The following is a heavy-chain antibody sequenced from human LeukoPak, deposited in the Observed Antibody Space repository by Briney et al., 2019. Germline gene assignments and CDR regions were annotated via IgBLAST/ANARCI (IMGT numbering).Heavy chain of an antibody. J-gene: IGHJ4*02. CDR3: ARESGFYGSGSRY. CDR2: INPNSGGT. V-gene: IGHV1-2*02. Sequence: ASVKVSCKASGYTFTGYYMHWVRQAPGQGLEWMGWINPNSGGTNYAQKFQGRVTMTRDTSISTSYMELSRLRSEDTVVYYCARESGFYGSGSRYWGQGTLVTVSS. CDR1: GYTFTGYY. D-gene: IGHD3-10*01.